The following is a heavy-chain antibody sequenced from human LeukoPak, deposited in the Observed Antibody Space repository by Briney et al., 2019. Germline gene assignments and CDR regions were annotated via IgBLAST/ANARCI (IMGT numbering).Heavy chain of an antibody. Sequence: GGSLRLSCAASGFTFSSYAMHWVRQAPGKGLEWVSSISSSSDYKFYADSVKGRFTISRDNAKNSLYLQMNSLRAEDTAVYYCARDGKGYAYGYWGHGTLVTVSS. D-gene: IGHD3-16*01. CDR3: ARDGKGYAYGY. CDR2: ISSSSDYK. J-gene: IGHJ4*01. CDR1: GFTFSSYA. V-gene: IGHV3-21*01.